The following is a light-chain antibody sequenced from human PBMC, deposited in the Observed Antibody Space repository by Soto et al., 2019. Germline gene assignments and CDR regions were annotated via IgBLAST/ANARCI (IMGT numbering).Light chain of an antibody. V-gene: IGKV3-11*01. CDR2: DAS. Sequence: EIVLTQSPDTLSLSPGERATLSCRASQSVRSSLAWYQQKPGQAPRLLIYDASNRATGIPARFSGSGSGTDFNLTISSLEPEDVAVYYCQQRSNWPPEVTFGPGTKVDIK. J-gene: IGKJ3*01. CDR1: QSVRSS. CDR3: QQRSNWPPEVT.